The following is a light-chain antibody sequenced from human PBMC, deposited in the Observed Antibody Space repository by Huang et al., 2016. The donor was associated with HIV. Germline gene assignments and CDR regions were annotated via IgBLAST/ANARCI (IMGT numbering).Light chain of an antibody. CDR2: DTS. V-gene: IGKV3D-15*01. CDR3: QQYDNWPPGLT. J-gene: IGKJ4*01. Sequence: EIVMTQSPATLSVSPGGGATLSCRASQNVRSNLAWYQQTPGQAPRLLSYDTSPRASGVPARFSGSGSGTEFTLTISGLQSEDFAVYYCQQYDNWPPGLTFGGGTKVEI. CDR1: QNVRSN.